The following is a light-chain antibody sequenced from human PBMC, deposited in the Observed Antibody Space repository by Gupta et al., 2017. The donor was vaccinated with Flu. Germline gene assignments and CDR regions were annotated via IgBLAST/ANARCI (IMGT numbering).Light chain of an antibody. CDR2: RNN. Sequence: QSVLPPPLSASATSGQRAAISCPATTSNIGNNYVYWYRQLPGTAPKVLIYRNNQRPSGVPDRFSGSKSGTSASLAISGLRSDDEADYYCAAWDDSLGGYVFGTGTKVTVL. CDR1: TSNIGNNY. J-gene: IGLJ1*01. V-gene: IGLV1-47*01. CDR3: AAWDDSLGGYV.